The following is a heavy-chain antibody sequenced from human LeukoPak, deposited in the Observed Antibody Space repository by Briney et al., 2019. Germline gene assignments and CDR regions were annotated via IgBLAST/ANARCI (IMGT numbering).Heavy chain of an antibody. D-gene: IGHD2-15*01. J-gene: IGHJ6*02. CDR1: GFTVSSNF. V-gene: IGHV3-30*18. CDR2: LSYDGSHK. CDR3: AKDDVGCSGGSCYYYYGMDV. Sequence: GGSLRLSCAVSGFTVSSNFLNWVRQAPGKGLEWMAVLSYDGSHKYYADSVKGRFTISRDNSKNTLYLQMNSLRPDDTAVYYCAKDDVGCSGGSCYYYYGMDVWGQGTTVTVSS.